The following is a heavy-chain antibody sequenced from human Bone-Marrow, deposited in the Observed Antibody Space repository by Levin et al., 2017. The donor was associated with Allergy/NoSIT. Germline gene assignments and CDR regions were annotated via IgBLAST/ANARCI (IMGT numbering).Heavy chain of an antibody. J-gene: IGHJ4*02. V-gene: IGHV3-7*02. Sequence: LSLTCAASGFPFSSDWMTWVRQAPGKGLEWVANIKPDGSEKYYVDSVKGRFTISRDNAKNSLYLQMNSLRPEDTAVYYCARNTVSAAGDYWGQGTLVTVSS. CDR2: IKPDGSEK. D-gene: IGHD2-2*01. CDR3: ARNTVSAAGDY. CDR1: GFPFSSDW.